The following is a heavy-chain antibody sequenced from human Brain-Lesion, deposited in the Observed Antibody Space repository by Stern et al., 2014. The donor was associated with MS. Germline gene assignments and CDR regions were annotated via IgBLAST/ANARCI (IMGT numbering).Heavy chain of an antibody. D-gene: IGHD2-2*01. CDR3: ARGRVVPGFQYYATDV. V-gene: IGHV4-61*02. CDR1: GGSISSGGYY. CDR2: IFNSGST. J-gene: IGHJ6*02. Sequence: VQLVQSGPGLVKPSQTLSLSCTVSGGSISSGGYYWSWIRQPAGKGLEWIGRIFNSGSTSYHPSLNSRVTISIETPKNQFSLRLNSMTAADTAVYYCARGRVVPGFQYYATDVWGQGTTVIVSS.